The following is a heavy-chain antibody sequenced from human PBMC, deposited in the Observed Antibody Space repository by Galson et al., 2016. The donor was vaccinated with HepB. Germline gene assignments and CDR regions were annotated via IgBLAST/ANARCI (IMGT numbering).Heavy chain of an antibody. Sequence: SLRLSCAAAGFTIRAYGMHWVRQAPGKGLEWVAFMSYDGIKKYYPDSLEGRFTISRDTSNNTPYLEMNSLRDEDPAVYYCAKQGDSGFWFFDLWGRGTLVTVSS. J-gene: IGHJ2*01. D-gene: IGHD6-19*01. V-gene: IGHV3-30*18. CDR3: AKQGDSGFWFFDL. CDR1: GFTIRAYG. CDR2: MSYDGIKK.